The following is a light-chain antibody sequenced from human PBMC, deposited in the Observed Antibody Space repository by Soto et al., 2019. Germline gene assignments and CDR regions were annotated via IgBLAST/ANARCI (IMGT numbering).Light chain of an antibody. J-gene: IGKJ1*01. V-gene: IGKV1-5*01. CDR2: DAS. CDR3: QQYNSYSWT. Sequence: DIQMTQSASSLSASVGDSVTITCRASQRIGSYVNWYQQKPGKAPKLLIYDASTLESGVPSRFSGSRSGTEFTLTISSLQPDDFATYYCQQYNSYSWTFGQGTKVDI. CDR1: QRIGSY.